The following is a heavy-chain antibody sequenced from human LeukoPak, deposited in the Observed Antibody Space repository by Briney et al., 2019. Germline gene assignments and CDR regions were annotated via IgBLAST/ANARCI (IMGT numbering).Heavy chain of an antibody. V-gene: IGHV1-69*04. J-gene: IGHJ5*02. CDR1: GGTFSSYA. CDR3: ADYGSGSYSWFDP. D-gene: IGHD3-10*01. CDR2: IIAILGIA. Sequence: SVKVSCKASGGTFSSYAISWVRQAPGQGLGWMGRIIAILGIANYAQKFQGRVTITADKSTSTAYMELSSLRSEDTAVYYCADYGSGSYSWFDPWGQGTLVTVSS.